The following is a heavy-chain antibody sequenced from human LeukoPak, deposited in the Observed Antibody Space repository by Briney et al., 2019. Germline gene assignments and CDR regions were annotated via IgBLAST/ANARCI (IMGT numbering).Heavy chain of an antibody. Sequence: GGSLRLSCAASGFTFSDYYMSWIRQAPGKGLEWVSYISSSSSYTNYADSVKGRFTISRDNAKNSLYLQMNSLGAEDTAVYYCASGPAMVGYWGQGTLVTVSS. D-gene: IGHD5-18*01. CDR3: ASGPAMVGY. CDR1: GFTFSDYY. J-gene: IGHJ4*02. V-gene: IGHV3-11*06. CDR2: ISSSSSYT.